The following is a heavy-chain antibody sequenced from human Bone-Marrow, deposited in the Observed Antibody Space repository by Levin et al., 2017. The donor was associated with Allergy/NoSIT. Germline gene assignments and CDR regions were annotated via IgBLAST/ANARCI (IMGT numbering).Heavy chain of an antibody. CDR1: GGSISSGDYY. Sequence: PSETLSLTCTVSGGSISSGDYYWSWIRQPPGKGLEWIGYIYYSGSTYYNPSLKSRVTISVDTSKNQFSLKLSYVTAADTAVYYCALCGERRWFDPWGQGTLVTVSS. V-gene: IGHV4-30-4*01. J-gene: IGHJ5*02. CDR3: ALCGERRWFDP. CDR2: IYYSGST. D-gene: IGHD5-24*01.